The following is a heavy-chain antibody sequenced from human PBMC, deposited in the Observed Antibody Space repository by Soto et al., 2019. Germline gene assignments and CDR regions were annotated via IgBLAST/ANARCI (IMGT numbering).Heavy chain of an antibody. V-gene: IGHV4-59*01. CDR3: STAVSCSGGSCYTNDWFDP. CDR1: AGSMRNYY. D-gene: IGHD2-15*01. Sequence: QVQLQQSGPGLVKPSETLSLTCSVSAGSMRNYYWSWIRQPPGKGLEWIGNVDDSGTTKYNPSLSSRGTVPVDTATNQFSPTLSSVIAADTSVYSCSTAVSCSGGSCYTNDWFDPWGQGTLVTVSS. J-gene: IGHJ5*02. CDR2: VDDSGTT.